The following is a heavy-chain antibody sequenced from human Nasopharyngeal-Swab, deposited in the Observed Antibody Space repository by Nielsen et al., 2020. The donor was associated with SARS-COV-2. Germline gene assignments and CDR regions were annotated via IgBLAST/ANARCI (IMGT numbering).Heavy chain of an antibody. D-gene: IGHD4-17*01. Sequence: GESLKISCAASGFTFSSYGISWVRQAPGKGLEWVAYISSGSVSIYYADSVKGRFTVSRDNAKNSLYLQMNSLRVEDTAIYYCARRGDGDYVGTYFHHWGQGTPLTVSS. CDR3: ARRGDGDYVGTYFHH. V-gene: IGHV3-48*04. CDR1: GFTFSSYG. CDR2: ISSGSVSI. J-gene: IGHJ1*01.